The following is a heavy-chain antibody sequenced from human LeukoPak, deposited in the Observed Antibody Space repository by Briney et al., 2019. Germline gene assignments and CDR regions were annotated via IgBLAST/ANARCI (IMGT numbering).Heavy chain of an antibody. V-gene: IGHV3-7*02. D-gene: IGHD6-19*01. CDR2: IKQDGSET. CDR1: GFTFSNYW. J-gene: IGHJ4*02. Sequence: RSGGSLRLSCAASGFTFSNYWMTWVRQAPGKGLEWVASIKQDGSETYYVDSVKGRFTISRDNAKNSLYLQMSSLRAEDTAVYYCASQPSAVAGNYWGQGTLVTVSS. CDR3: ASQPSAVAGNY.